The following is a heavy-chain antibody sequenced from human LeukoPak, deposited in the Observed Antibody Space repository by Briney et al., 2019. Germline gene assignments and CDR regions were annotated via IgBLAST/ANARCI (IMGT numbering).Heavy chain of an antibody. V-gene: IGHV3-23*01. D-gene: IGHD6-19*01. CDR2: ISTSGGST. Sequence: PGGSLRLSCAASGFTVTSYAMNWVRQAPGKGLEWVATISTSGGSTYYADFVKGRFTISRDNSKNTLYLQMNSLRAEDTAVYYCARDGDYGSGWFGYWGQGTLVTVSS. J-gene: IGHJ4*02. CDR1: GFTVTSYA. CDR3: ARDGDYGSGWFGY.